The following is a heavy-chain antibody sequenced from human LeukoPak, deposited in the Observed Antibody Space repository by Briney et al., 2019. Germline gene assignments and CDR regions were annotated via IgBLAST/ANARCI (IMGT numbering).Heavy chain of an antibody. V-gene: IGHV3-9*01. J-gene: IGHJ4*02. CDR2: ISWNSGSI. Sequence: PGGSLRLSCAASGFTFSSYAMHWVWQAPGKGLEWVSGISWNSGSIGYADSVKGRFTISRDNAKNSLYLQMNSLRAEDTALYYCAKDKSGRSSSWSHFDYWGQGTLVTVSS. CDR1: GFTFSSYA. CDR3: AKDKSGRSSSWSHFDY. D-gene: IGHD6-13*01.